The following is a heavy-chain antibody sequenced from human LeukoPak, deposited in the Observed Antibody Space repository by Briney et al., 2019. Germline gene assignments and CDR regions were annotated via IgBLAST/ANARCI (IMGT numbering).Heavy chain of an antibody. Sequence: GGSLRLSCAASGFTFSSYGMHWVRQAPGKGLEWVAFIRYDGDIKYYADSVKGRFTISRDNSKNTLYLQMNSLRAEDTAVYYCAKGLVVVAAKLDYWGQGTLVTVSS. CDR3: AKGLVVVAAKLDY. J-gene: IGHJ4*02. CDR1: GFTFSSYG. V-gene: IGHV3-30*02. D-gene: IGHD2-15*01. CDR2: IRYDGDIK.